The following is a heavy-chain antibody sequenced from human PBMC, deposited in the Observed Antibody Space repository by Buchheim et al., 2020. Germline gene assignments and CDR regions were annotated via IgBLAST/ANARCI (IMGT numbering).Heavy chain of an antibody. CDR2: SYYSGST. CDR1: GGSISSGGYY. CDR3: ARVKVDYYYYYGMDV. V-gene: IGHV4-31*03. J-gene: IGHJ6*02. D-gene: IGHD1-26*01. Sequence: QVQLQESGPGLVKPSQTLSLTCTVSGGSISSGGYYWSWIRQHPGKDLEWIGYSYYSGSTYYNPSLKSRGNISVGTAKHKFHLKLSSVTAADTAVYYCARVKVDYYYYYGMDVWGQGTT.